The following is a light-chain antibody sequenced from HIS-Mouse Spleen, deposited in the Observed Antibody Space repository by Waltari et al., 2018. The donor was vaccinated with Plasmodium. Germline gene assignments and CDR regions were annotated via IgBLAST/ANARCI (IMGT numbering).Light chain of an antibody. CDR3: QQYYSYPYT. Sequence: AIRMTQSPSSFSASTGDRVTITCRASQGISSYLAWYQQKPGKAPKLLIYAASTLQSGVPSRFSGSGSGTDFTLTISCLQSEDFATYYCQQYYSYPYTFGQGTKRESK. CDR1: QGISSY. V-gene: IGKV1-8*01. J-gene: IGKJ2*01. CDR2: AAS.